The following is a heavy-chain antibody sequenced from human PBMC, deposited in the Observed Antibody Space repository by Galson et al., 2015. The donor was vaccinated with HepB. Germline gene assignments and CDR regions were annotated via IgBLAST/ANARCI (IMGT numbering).Heavy chain of an antibody. Sequence: SLRLSCAASGFTFSSYAMTWVRQAPGKGLEWVSAISGSGGSTTYADSVKGRFTISRDNSQDTLYLQMSSLRAEDTALYYCAREAMDGYYFDFWGLGTLVTVSS. J-gene: IGHJ4*02. CDR2: ISGSGGST. D-gene: IGHD5-18*01. V-gene: IGHV3-23*01. CDR3: AREAMDGYYFDF. CDR1: GFTFSSYA.